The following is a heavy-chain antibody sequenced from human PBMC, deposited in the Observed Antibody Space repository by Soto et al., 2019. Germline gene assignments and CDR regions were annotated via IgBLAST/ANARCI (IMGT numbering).Heavy chain of an antibody. J-gene: IGHJ4*02. CDR1: GYTFTSYG. CDR2: ISAYNGNT. Sequence: QVQLVQSGAEVKKPGASVKVSCKASGYTFTSYGISWVRQAPGQGLEWMGWISAYNGNTNYAQKLQGRVTMTTDTSTSTAYMELRSLSSDDTAMYYCARVEHIVVVTASIDYWGQGTLVTVSS. D-gene: IGHD2-21*02. V-gene: IGHV1-18*01. CDR3: ARVEHIVVVTASIDY.